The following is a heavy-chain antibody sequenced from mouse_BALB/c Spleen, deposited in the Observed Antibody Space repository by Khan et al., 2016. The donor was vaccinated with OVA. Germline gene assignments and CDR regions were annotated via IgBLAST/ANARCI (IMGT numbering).Heavy chain of an antibody. Sequence: EVKLLESGPGLVKPSQSLSLTCTVTGYSITSDYAWNWIRQFPGNKLEWMGNISYSGRTSYNTSLKSRIPATRDPSKNPFFLQLNSVTTEDTATYYCAMGLTYWGQGTLVTVSA. CDR2: ISYSGRT. V-gene: IGHV3-2*02. D-gene: IGHD4-1*01. CDR3: AMGLTY. J-gene: IGHJ3*01. CDR1: GYSITSDYA.